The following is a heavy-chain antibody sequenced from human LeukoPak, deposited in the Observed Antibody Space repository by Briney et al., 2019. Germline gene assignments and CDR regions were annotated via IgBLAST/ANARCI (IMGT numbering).Heavy chain of an antibody. D-gene: IGHD5-18*01. V-gene: IGHV4-39*01. CDR3: ARGRIYRGYSYGYVPGLGWYFDY. CDR2: IYYSGST. Sequence: PSETLSLTCTVSGGSISSSSYYWGWIRQPPGTGLEWIGSIYYSGSTYYNPSLKSRVTISVDTSKNQFSLKLSSVTAADTAVYYCARGRIYRGYSYGYVPGLGWYFDYWGRGTLVTVSS. CDR1: GGSISSSSYY. J-gene: IGHJ4*02.